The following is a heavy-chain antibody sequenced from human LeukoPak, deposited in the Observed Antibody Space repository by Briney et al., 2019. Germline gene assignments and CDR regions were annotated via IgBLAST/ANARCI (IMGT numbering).Heavy chain of an antibody. J-gene: IGHJ4*02. CDR3: ARGLSGGQYYDFWSGYSPAAPGDY. D-gene: IGHD3-3*01. V-gene: IGHV1-8*02. Sequence: ASVKVSCKASGYTFTSYGINWVRQATGQGLEWMGWMNPNSGNTGYAQKFQGRVTTTRNTSISTAYMELSSLRSEDTAVYYCARGLSGGQYYDFWSGYSPAAPGDYWGQGTLVTVSS. CDR2: MNPNSGNT. CDR1: GYTFTSYG.